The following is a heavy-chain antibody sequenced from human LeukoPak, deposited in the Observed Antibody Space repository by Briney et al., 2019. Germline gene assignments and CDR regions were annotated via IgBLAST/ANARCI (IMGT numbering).Heavy chain of an antibody. D-gene: IGHD2-2*01. CDR3: ARVGYCSSTSCYGDYYYYYMDV. CDR2: ISSSGSTI. V-gene: IGHV3-11*04. CDR1: GFTFSDYY. Sequence: AGGSLRLSCAASGFTFSDYYMSWIRQAPGKGLEWVSYISSSGSTIYYADSVKGRFTISRDNAKNSLYLQMNGLRAEDTAVYYCARVGYCSSTSCYGDYYYYYMDVWGKGTTVTVSS. J-gene: IGHJ6*03.